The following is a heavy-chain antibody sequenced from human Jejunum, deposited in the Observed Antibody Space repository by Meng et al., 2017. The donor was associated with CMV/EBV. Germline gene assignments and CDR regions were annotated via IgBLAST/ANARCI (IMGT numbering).Heavy chain of an antibody. J-gene: IGHJ4*02. CDR1: GFTVSSNY. Sequence: SWVASGFTVSSNYMSWVRQAPGKGLEWVSIIYSDGTTYYADSVKGRFTISRDKSKNTLDLQMNSLRAEDMAVYYCAYSSSWAHFDYWGQGTLVTVSS. D-gene: IGHD6-13*01. CDR2: IYSDGTT. CDR3: AYSSSWAHFDY. V-gene: IGHV3-53*01.